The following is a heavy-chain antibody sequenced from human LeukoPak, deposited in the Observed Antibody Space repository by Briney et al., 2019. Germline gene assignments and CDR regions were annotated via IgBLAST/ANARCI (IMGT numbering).Heavy chain of an antibody. D-gene: IGHD3-16*02. V-gene: IGHV3-11*01. J-gene: IGHJ6*02. CDR1: GFTFSDYY. CDR2: ISSSGSTI. CDR3: ARDLVMITFGGVIPNYYYYGMDV. Sequence: GSLRLSCAASGFTFSDYYMSWIRQAPGKGLEWVSYISSSGSTIYCADSVKGRFTISRDNAKNSLYLQMNSLRAEDAAVYYCARDLVMITFGGVIPNYYYYGMDVWGQGTTVTVSS.